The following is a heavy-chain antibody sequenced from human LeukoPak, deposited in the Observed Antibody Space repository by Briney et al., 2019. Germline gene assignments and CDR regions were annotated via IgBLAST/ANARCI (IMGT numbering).Heavy chain of an antibody. V-gene: IGHV3-7*01. CDR3: TRDLMDYDVSTGLHHYYMDV. J-gene: IGHJ6*02. CDR1: GFTFSSYW. Sequence: GGSLRLSCAASGFTFSSYWMTWVRQAPGKGLEWVANIKEDGSEKYYADSVRGRFTISRDNAKNTLYLQMNTLRVEDTAVYYCTRDLMDYDVSTGLHHYYMDVWGQGTTVTVSS. CDR2: IKEDGSEK. D-gene: IGHD3-9*01.